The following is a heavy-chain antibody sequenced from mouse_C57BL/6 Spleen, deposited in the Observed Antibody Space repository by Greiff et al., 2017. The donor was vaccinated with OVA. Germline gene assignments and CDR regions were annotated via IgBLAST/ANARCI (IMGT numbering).Heavy chain of an antibody. CDR1: GYTFTSYT. CDR2: ISPSSGYT. CDR3: ARFLITTGVGDY. J-gene: IGHJ2*01. D-gene: IGHD1-1*01. V-gene: IGHV1-4*01. Sequence: QVQLLQSGAELVRPGASVKMSCTASGYTFTSYTMHWVKQRPGQGLEWIGYISPSSGYTKYNQKFKDKATLTADKSSSTAYMQLTSLPSEDSAVYYCARFLITTGVGDYWGQGTTLTVSS.